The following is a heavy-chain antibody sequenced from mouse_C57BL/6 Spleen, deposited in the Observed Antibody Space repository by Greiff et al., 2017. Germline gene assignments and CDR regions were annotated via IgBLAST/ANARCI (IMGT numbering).Heavy chain of an antibody. D-gene: IGHD2-2*01. CDR1: GYTFTSYT. CDR3: ARGDGYDADGYYAMDY. J-gene: IGHJ4*01. Sequence: VQGVESGAELARPGASVKMSCKASGYTFTSYTMHWVKQRPGQGLEWIGYINPSSGYTKYNQKFKDKATLTADKSSSTAYMQLSSLTSEDSAVYYCARGDGYDADGYYAMDYWGQGTSVTVSS. CDR2: INPSSGYT. V-gene: IGHV1-4*01.